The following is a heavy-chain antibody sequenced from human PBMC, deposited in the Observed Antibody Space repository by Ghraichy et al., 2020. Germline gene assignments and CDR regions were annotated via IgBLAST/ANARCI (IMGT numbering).Heavy chain of an antibody. J-gene: IGHJ4*02. D-gene: IGHD3-22*01. CDR2: IYYSGST. V-gene: IGHV4-30-4*01. CDR3: ARGVPTYYYDSSGYYFPHFDY. CDR1: GGSISSGDYY. Sequence: SETLSLTCTVSGGSISSGDYYWSWIRQPPGKGLEWIGYIYYSGSTYYNPSLKSRVTISVDTSKNQFSLKLSSVTAADTAVYYCARGVPTYYYDSSGYYFPHFDYWGQGTLVTVSS.